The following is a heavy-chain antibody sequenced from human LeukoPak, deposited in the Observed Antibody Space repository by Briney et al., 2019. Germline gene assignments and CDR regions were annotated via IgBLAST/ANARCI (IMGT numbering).Heavy chain of an antibody. D-gene: IGHD6-13*01. Sequence: PGRSLRLSCAASGFTFSSYGVHWVRQAPGKGLEWVAVIWYDGSNKCYADSVKGRFTISRDNSKNTLYLQMNSLRAEDTAVYYCARGSSWSPYWGQGTLVTVSS. CDR2: IWYDGSNK. CDR3: ARGSSWSPY. CDR1: GFTFSSYG. J-gene: IGHJ4*02. V-gene: IGHV3-33*01.